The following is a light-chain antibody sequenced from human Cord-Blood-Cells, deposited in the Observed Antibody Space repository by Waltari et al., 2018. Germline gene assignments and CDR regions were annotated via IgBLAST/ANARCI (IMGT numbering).Light chain of an antibody. CDR3: QAWDGSTWV. Sequence: SYELTQPPSVSVSPGQTASITCSGDKLGDKYACWYQQKPGQSPVLVIYQDSKWPSGIPERFSGSNSGNTATLTISGTQAMDEADYYCQAWDGSTWVFGGGTKLTVL. CDR2: QDS. CDR1: KLGDKY. V-gene: IGLV3-1*01. J-gene: IGLJ3*02.